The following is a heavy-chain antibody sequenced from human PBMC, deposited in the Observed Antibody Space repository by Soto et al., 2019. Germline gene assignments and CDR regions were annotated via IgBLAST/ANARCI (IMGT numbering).Heavy chain of an antibody. CDR3: ARYRYYFDASGNYRTHAFDI. CDR2: IYHGGSA. Sequence: SETLSLTCVVSDYPITSDYYWAWIRQPPGKGLEWIGSIYHGGSAYDNPSLNSRVTILVDTSNKQVPLRVTSVTAADTAVYYCARYRYYFDASGNYRTHAFDIWGPGTLVTVSS. D-gene: IGHD3-22*01. CDR1: DYPITSDYY. V-gene: IGHV4-38-2*01. J-gene: IGHJ3*02.